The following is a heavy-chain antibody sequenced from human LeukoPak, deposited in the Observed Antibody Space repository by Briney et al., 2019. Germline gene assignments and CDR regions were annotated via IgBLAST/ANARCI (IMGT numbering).Heavy chain of an antibody. J-gene: IGHJ4*02. Sequence: GGSLRLSCAASGFTFSSYGMHWVRRAPGMGLEWVAIISYDGSNQYYADSVKGRFTISRDNSRNTLYLQMNSLRAEDTALYYCAKVRVDAYVSPNDYWGQGTLVTVSS. CDR3: AKVRVDAYVSPNDY. CDR1: GFTFSSYG. CDR2: ISYDGSNQ. V-gene: IGHV3-30*18. D-gene: IGHD3-16*01.